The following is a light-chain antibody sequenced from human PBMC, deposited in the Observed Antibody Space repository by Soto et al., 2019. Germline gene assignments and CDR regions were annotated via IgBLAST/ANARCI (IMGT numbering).Light chain of an antibody. Sequence: DIQMTQSPSSLSASVGDRVTITCRASQSISTYLNWYQQKPGKAPKLLIYAASSLQSGVPSRFSGSGSGTDFTLTISSLQPEDFATYYCHQSHTTPYTFGQGTKLEIK. CDR1: QSISTY. J-gene: IGKJ2*01. CDR2: AAS. V-gene: IGKV1-39*01. CDR3: HQSHTTPYT.